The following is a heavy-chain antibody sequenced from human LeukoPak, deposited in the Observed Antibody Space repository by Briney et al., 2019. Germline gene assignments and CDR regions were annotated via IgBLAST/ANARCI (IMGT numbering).Heavy chain of an antibody. CDR3: AKDSKMAAAGTRLGY. CDR2: ISGSGGST. D-gene: IGHD6-13*01. Sequence: GGSLRLSCAASGFTFSSYAMSWVRQAPGKGLEWVSAISGSGGSTYYADSVKGRFTISRDNSKNTLYLRMNSLRAEDTAVYYCAKDSKMAAAGTRLGYWGQGTLVTVSS. CDR1: GFTFSSYA. V-gene: IGHV3-23*01. J-gene: IGHJ4*02.